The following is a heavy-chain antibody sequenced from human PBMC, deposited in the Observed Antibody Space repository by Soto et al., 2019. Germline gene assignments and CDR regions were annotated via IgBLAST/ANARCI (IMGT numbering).Heavy chain of an antibody. Sequence: GGSLRLSCAASGFKFSNYAMSLVRQAPGKGLEWVSLISATGGGTYYADSVKGRFTISRDNSHNTLYLQVHSLTAEDTAVYYCAKDRRAGGNSAFYFDFWGQGAQVTVSS. D-gene: IGHD3-16*01. CDR3: AKDRRAGGNSAFYFDF. CDR1: GFKFSNYA. CDR2: ISATGGGT. V-gene: IGHV3-23*01. J-gene: IGHJ4*02.